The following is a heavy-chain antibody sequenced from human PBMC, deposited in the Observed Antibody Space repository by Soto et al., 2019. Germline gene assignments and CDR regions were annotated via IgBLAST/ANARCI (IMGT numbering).Heavy chain of an antibody. CDR2: IIPIFGTA. Sequence: SVKVSCKASGGTFSSYAISWVRQAPGQGLEWMGGIIPIFGTANYAQKFQGRVTITADKSTSTAYMELSSLRSEDTAVYYCARVSGSYFQYYYYGMDVWGQGTTVTVSS. CDR3: ARVSGSYFQYYYYGMDV. V-gene: IGHV1-69*06. J-gene: IGHJ6*02. CDR1: GGTFSSYA. D-gene: IGHD1-26*01.